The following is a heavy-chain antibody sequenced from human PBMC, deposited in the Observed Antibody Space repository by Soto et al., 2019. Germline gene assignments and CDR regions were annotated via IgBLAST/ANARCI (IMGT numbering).Heavy chain of an antibody. J-gene: IGHJ6*03. V-gene: IGHV4-59*08. CDR2: IYYSGST. CDR1: GGSISSYY. Sequence: SETLSLTCTVSGGSISSYYWSWIRQPPGKGLEWIGYIYYSGSTNYNPSLKSRVTISVDTSKTLFSLNLSSVTAAVTVVYYCAKHSRYYFYVDVWGKATTVTVAS. CDR3: AKHSRYYFYVDV.